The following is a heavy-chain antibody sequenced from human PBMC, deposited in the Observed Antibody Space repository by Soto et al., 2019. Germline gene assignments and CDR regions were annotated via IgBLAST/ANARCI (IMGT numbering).Heavy chain of an antibody. D-gene: IGHD5-18*01. V-gene: IGHV3-23*01. CDR3: GTDTPTTAMVCYFVY. CDR2: ISYSGAST. CDR1: GFTFSSYA. Sequence: EVQLLESGGGLVQPGGSLRLSCAASGFTFSSYAMSWVRQAPGKGLEWVSTISYSGASTYYADSVKGRFTISRDKSKNTINLQMNSVTADDTDVYYCGTDTPTTAMVCYFVYWGKGTLVTVSS. J-gene: IGHJ4*02.